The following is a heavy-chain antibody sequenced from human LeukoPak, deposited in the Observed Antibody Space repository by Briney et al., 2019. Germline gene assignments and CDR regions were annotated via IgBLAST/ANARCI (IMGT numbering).Heavy chain of an antibody. Sequence: ASVKVSCKASGYTFTSYGISWVRQAPGQGLEWMGWISAYNGNTNYAQKLQGRVTMTTDTSTSTAYMELRSLRSSDTAVYYCARDPWYSSGWYGYHHSFDYWGQGTLVTVSS. CDR3: ARDPWYSSGWYGYHHSFDY. J-gene: IGHJ4*02. D-gene: IGHD6-19*01. CDR1: GYTFTSYG. CDR2: ISAYNGNT. V-gene: IGHV1-18*01.